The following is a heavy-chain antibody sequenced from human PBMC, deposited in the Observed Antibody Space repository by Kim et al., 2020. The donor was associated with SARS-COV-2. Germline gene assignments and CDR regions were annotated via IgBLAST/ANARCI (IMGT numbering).Heavy chain of an antibody. Sequence: ASVKVSCKTSGYTFTSHHIHWVRQAPAQGLEWMGIINPSGGSTSFAQRFQGRVTVTRDTSASTVYMELNSLTSEDTALYYCARAADTAMVDWGQGTLVT. CDR1: GYTFTSHH. J-gene: IGHJ1*01. CDR3: ARAADTAMVD. D-gene: IGHD5-18*01. V-gene: IGHV1-46*01. CDR2: INPSGGST.